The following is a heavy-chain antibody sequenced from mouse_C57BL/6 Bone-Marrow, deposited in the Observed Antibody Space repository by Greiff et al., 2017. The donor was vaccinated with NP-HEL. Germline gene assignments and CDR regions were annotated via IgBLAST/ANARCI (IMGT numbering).Heavy chain of an antibody. V-gene: IGHV14-4*01. D-gene: IGHD2-2*01. J-gene: IGHJ2*01. CDR3: TTDGYDDY. Sequence: EVKLMESGAELVRPGASVKLSCTASGFNIKDDYMHWVKQRPEQGLEWIGWIDPENGDTEYASKFQGKATITADTSSNTAYLQLSSLTSEDTAVYYCTTDGYDDYWGQGTTLTVSS. CDR2: IDPENGDT. CDR1: GFNIKDDY.